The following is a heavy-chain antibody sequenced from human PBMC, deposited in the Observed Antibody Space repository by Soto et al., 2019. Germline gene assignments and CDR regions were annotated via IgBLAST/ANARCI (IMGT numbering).Heavy chain of an antibody. J-gene: IGHJ6*02. CDR3: ARFSVVPAAIGPWGSSWYDYYGMDV. CDR1: GGTFNNYP. D-gene: IGHD2-2*01. CDR2: SIPIFGTA. V-gene: IGHV1-69*13. Sequence: ASVKVSCKASGGTFNNYPITWVRQAPGEGLEWMGGSIPIFGTANYAQKFQGRVTISVDESTSTAYMELSSLRAEDTAVYYCARFSVVPAAIGPWGSSWYDYYGMDVWGQGTTVTVSS.